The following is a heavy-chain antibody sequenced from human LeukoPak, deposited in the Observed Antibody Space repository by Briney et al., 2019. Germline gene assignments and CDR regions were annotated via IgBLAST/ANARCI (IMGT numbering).Heavy chain of an antibody. CDR2: ISAYNGNT. V-gene: IGHV1-18*01. D-gene: IGHD3-22*01. Sequence: GASVKVSCKASGYTFTSYGISWVRQAPGQGLEWMGWISAYNGNTNYAQKLQGRVTMTTDTSTSTAYMELSSLRSEDTAVYYCARARPYYYDSSGFDAFDIWGQGTMVTVSS. CDR3: ARARPYYYDSSGFDAFDI. J-gene: IGHJ3*02. CDR1: GYTFTSYG.